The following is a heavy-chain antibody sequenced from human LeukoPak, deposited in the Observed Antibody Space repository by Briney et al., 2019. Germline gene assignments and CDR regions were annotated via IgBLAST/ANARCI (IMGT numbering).Heavy chain of an antibody. CDR1: GFTFDDYA. D-gene: IGHD6-6*01. J-gene: IGHJ4*02. V-gene: IGHV3-9*01. Sequence: GGSLRLSCAASGFTFDDYAMHWVRQVPGKGLEWVSGISWNSGNIEYADSVKGRFTISRDNAKKSLFLQMNSLRAEDTALYYCARDPSYSSSSPYFDYWGQGVLVTVSS. CDR3: ARDPSYSSSSPYFDY. CDR2: ISWNSGNI.